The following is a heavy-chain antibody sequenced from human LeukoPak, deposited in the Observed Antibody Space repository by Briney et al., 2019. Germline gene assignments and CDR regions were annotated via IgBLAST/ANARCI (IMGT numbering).Heavy chain of an antibody. D-gene: IGHD3-16*01. CDR1: GGSISSYY. Sequence: SETLSLTCTVSGGSISSYYWNWIRQTPGKGLEWIGFIYYSGSTNYNPSLKSRVTISVDTSKNQFSLKLSSVTAADTAVYYCARYQPGLAYFDYWGQGTLVTVSS. J-gene: IGHJ4*02. V-gene: IGHV4-59*01. CDR3: ARYQPGLAYFDY. CDR2: IYYSGST.